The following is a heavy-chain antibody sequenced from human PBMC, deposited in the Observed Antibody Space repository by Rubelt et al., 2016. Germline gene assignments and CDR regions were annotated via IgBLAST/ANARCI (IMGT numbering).Heavy chain of an antibody. J-gene: IGHJ6*02. CDR1: GFTFDAYA. CDR3: ARHGAYYYFGMDV. V-gene: IGHV3-9*01. CDR2: ISWNGEAT. Sequence: EVQLVESGGGLVQPGRSLRLSCAASGFTFDAYAMHWVRQGPGKGLEWVASISWNGEATGYANSVRGRFTVSRDNAKNALFLKMNSLRSEDTALYYCARHGAYYYFGMDVWGQGTTVTVS. D-gene: IGHD1-26*01.